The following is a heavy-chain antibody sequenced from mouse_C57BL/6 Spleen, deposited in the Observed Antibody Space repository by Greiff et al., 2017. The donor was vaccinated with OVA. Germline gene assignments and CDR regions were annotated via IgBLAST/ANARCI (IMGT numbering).Heavy chain of an antibody. CDR2: IHPNSGST. V-gene: IGHV1-64*01. D-gene: IGHD1-1*01. CDR3: AFSTTGFAY. J-gene: IGHJ3*01. Sequence: QVQLQQPGAELVKPGASVKLSCKASGYTFTSYWMHWVKQRPGQGLEWIGMIHPNSGSTNYNEKFKSKATLTVDKSSSTAYMQLSSLTSEDSAVYYCAFSTTGFAYWGQGTLVTVSA. CDR1: GYTFTSYW.